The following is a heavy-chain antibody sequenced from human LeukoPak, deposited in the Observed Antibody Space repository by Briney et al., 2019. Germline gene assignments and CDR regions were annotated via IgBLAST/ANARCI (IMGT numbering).Heavy chain of an antibody. CDR2: IYYSGST. V-gene: IGHV4-59*12. CDR3: ARDYLAVAGKDYYYYMDV. CDR1: GGSISSYY. Sequence: SETLSLTCTVSGGSISSYYWSWIRQPPGKGLEWIGYIYYSGSTNYNPSLKSRVTISVDTSKNQFSLKLSSVTAADTAVYYCARDYLAVAGKDYYYYMDVWGKGTTVTVSS. J-gene: IGHJ6*03. D-gene: IGHD6-19*01.